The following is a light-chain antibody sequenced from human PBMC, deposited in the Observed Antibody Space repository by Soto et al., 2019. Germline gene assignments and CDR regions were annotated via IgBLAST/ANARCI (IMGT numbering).Light chain of an antibody. J-gene: IGKJ1*01. V-gene: IGKV3-20*01. CDR2: GAS. CDR1: QTVGTY. Sequence: EIVLTQSPATLSLSPGERATLSCRASQTVGTYLAWYQQKPGQAPRLLVFGASSRATGVPDRFSGSGSGTDFTLTISGLEPEDFAVYYCQQYVTSSPRTFGQGTKVDIK. CDR3: QQYVTSSPRT.